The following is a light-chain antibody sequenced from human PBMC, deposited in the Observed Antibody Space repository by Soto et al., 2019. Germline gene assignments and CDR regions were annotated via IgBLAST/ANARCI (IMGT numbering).Light chain of an antibody. Sequence: DIQMTQSPSTLSASVGDRVTITCRASQSIDRWLAWYQQKPGKAPKVLIWDATTLHRGVPSRFSGSRSGTDFTLTISSLQPEDFATYYCQQSYSTPPTFGQGTKVDIK. CDR3: QQSYSTPPT. CDR1: QSIDRW. V-gene: IGKV1-39*01. CDR2: DAT. J-gene: IGKJ1*01.